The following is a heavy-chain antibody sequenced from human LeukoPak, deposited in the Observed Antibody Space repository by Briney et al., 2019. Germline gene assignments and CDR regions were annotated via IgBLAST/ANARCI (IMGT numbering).Heavy chain of an antibody. J-gene: IGHJ4*02. D-gene: IGHD3-10*01. Sequence: ASVKVSCKTSDYTFTGYYIHWVRQAPGQGLEWMGWIDPDSGATTYAQRFQGRVTLTRDTSISTAYMDLSRLTSDDTAVYYCAKPYYYGSRSYMDYWGQGTLVTVSS. CDR2: IDPDSGAT. V-gene: IGHV1-2*02. CDR3: AKPYYYGSRSYMDY. CDR1: DYTFTGYY.